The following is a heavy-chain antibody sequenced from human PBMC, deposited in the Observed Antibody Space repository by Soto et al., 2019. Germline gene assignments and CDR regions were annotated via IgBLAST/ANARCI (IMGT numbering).Heavy chain of an antibody. D-gene: IGHD3-22*01. J-gene: IGHJ4*01. V-gene: IGHV3-15*07. CDR3: STDSYSTIIIVRFDY. CDR1: GFTFSNAW. Sequence: EVQLVESGGGLVKPGGSLRLSCAASGFTFSNAWINWVRQAPGKGLEWVGRIKSKNDGGTTDNAEPVKGRVDISSDDSNNMVYLQMNSLKIEDTAVYYCSTDSYSTIIIVRFDYWGHGTLVNVSS. CDR2: IKSKNDGGTT.